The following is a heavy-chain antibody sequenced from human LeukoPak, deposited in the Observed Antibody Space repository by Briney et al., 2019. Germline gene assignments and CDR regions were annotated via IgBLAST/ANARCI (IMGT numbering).Heavy chain of an antibody. J-gene: IGHJ5*02. Sequence: GGSLRLSCAASGFTVSSNYMSWVRQAPRKGLERVSIIYSDGTTYYADSVKGRFTVSRDNSRNTLDLQMNSLTAEDTALYYCTRGTGSDWFDPWGQGTLVTVSS. CDR2: IYSDGTT. V-gene: IGHV3-53*01. CDR3: TRGTGSDWFDP. CDR1: GFTVSSNY. D-gene: IGHD3-10*01.